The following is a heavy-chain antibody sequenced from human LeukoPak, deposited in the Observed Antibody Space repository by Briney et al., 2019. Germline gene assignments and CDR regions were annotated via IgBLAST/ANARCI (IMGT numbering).Heavy chain of an antibody. V-gene: IGHV1-18*04. CDR1: GYTFTSYG. CDR2: ISAYNGNT. J-gene: IGHJ3*01. CDR3: ARSLPYPCGGDCWGAFDL. D-gene: IGHD2-21*02. Sequence: ASVKVSCKASGYTFTSYGISWVRQAPGQGLEWMGWISAYNGNTNYAQKLQGRVTMTTDTSTSTAYMELRSLRSDDTAVYYCARSLPYPCGGDCWGAFDLWGQGTLVPVSS.